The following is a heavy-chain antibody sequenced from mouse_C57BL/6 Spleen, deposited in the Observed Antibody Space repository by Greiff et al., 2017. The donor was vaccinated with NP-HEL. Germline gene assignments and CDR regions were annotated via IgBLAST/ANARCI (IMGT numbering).Heavy chain of an antibody. D-gene: IGHD3-1*01. CDR1: GFTFSDFY. Sequence: EVKLVESGGGLVQPGRSLRLSCATSGFTFSDFYMEWVRQAPGKGLEWIASSSTKANDDTTEYSASVKGRFIASRDTSQSILYLQMHALRAEDTAIYYCARDGLGRGLDYWGQGTTLTVSS. CDR2: SSTKANDDTT. V-gene: IGHV7-1*01. J-gene: IGHJ2*01. CDR3: ARDGLGRGLDY.